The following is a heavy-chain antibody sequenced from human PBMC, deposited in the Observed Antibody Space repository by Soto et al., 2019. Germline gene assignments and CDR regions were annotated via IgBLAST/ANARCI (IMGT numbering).Heavy chain of an antibody. J-gene: IGHJ5*02. Sequence: LRLSCAASGFTFSSYEMNWVRQAPGKGLEWVSYISSSGSTIYYADSVKGRFTISRDNAKNSLYLQMNSLRAEDTAVYYCARDSGTLNWFDPWGQGTLVTVSS. CDR1: GFTFSSYE. D-gene: IGHD2-2*01. CDR3: ARDSGTLNWFDP. V-gene: IGHV3-48*03. CDR2: ISSSGSTI.